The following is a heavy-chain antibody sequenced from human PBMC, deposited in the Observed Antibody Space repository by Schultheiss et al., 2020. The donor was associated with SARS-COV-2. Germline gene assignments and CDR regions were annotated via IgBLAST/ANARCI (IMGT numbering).Heavy chain of an antibody. CDR3: ARVATSGTNFDY. CDR1: GGSISSSNNY. CDR2: VYSRGNT. D-gene: IGHD1-26*01. J-gene: IGHJ4*02. V-gene: IGHV4-39*02. Sequence: SETLSLTCSVSGGSISSSNNYWGWLRQPPGKGLEWIGSVYSRGNTFYNPSLESRVTISPDTSRNHFSLNLTSVTAADTAVYYCARVATSGTNFDYWGQGTLVTVSS.